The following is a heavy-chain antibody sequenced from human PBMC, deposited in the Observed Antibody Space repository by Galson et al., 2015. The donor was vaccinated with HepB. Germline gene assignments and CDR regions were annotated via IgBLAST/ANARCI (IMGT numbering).Heavy chain of an antibody. J-gene: IGHJ4*02. CDR2: MNPKSGNT. Sequence: SVTVSCKAYGYTFINYYIHWVRQAAGQGLEWMGWMNPKSGNTGSAQKFQGRVTMTRDTSISTAYMELSNLRFEDTAVYYCARVYGDADYWGQGTLVTVSS. D-gene: IGHD4-17*01. CDR3: ARVYGDADY. CDR1: GYTFINYY. V-gene: IGHV1-8*02.